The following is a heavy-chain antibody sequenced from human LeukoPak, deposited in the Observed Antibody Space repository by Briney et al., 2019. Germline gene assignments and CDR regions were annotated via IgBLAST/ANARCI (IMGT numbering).Heavy chain of an antibody. CDR2: INPNNGNL. J-gene: IGHJ3*02. D-gene: IGHD1-26*01. Sequence: GASVKVSCEASGGTFSSYAINWVRQATGQGLEWMGWINPNNGNLGYAQKFQGRVTITRNTPISTAYMELSSLTSEDTAVYYCARSDHNSWNAFDIWGQGTMVTVSS. V-gene: IGHV1-8*03. CDR1: GGTFSSYA. CDR3: ARSDHNSWNAFDI.